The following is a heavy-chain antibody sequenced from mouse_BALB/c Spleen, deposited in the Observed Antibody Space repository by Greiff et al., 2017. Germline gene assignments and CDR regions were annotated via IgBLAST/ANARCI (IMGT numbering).Heavy chain of an antibody. CDR1: GFTFSSYT. J-gene: IGHJ2*01. Sequence: EVQLVESGGGLVQPGGSLKLSCAASGFTFSSYTMSWVRQTPEKRLEWVAYISNGGGSTYYPDTVKGRFTISRDNAKNTLYLQMSSLKSEDTAMYYCARHGYGNLFFDYWGQGTTLTVSS. V-gene: IGHV5-12-2*01. CDR2: ISNGGGST. CDR3: ARHGYGNLFFDY. D-gene: IGHD2-1*01.